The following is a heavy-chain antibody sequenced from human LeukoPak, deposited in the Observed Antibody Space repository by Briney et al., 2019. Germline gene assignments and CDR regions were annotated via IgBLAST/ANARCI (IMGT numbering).Heavy chain of an antibody. Sequence: SVKVSCKASGGTFSSYAISWVRQAPGQGLEWMGGIIPIFGTANYAQKFQGRVTITADESTSTAYMELSSLRSEDTAVYYCAREEPRYNWNARVSDYYYGMDVWGQGTTVTVSS. D-gene: IGHD1-20*01. CDR3: AREEPRYNWNARVSDYYYGMDV. V-gene: IGHV1-69*13. CDR2: IIPIFGTA. J-gene: IGHJ6*02. CDR1: GGTFSSYA.